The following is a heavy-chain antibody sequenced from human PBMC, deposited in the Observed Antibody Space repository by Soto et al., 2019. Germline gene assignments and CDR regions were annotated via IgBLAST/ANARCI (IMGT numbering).Heavy chain of an antibody. D-gene: IGHD2-15*01. V-gene: IGHV6-1*01. CDR2: AYYRSQWFY. Sequence: SQTLSLTCAISGDSVSSNSAAWNWIRQSPSRGLEWLGRAYYRSQWFYDSAVSVRSRINVIPDTSRNQFSLQLNSVTPEDTAVYYCTKQKADRRPYNGMDVWGPGTTVTVSS. J-gene: IGHJ6*02. CDR3: TKQKADRRPYNGMDV. CDR1: GDSVSSNSAA.